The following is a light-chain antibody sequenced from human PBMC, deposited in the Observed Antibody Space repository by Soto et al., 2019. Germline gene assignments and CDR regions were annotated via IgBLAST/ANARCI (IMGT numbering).Light chain of an antibody. Sequence: EIVMTQSPATLSVSPWERATLSCRASQSVSSSYLAWYQQKPGQAPRLLIYGASTRATDAPPRFSGSGSGTEFTLTISSLQPDDFATYYCQQYNSYWTFGQGTKVDIK. V-gene: IGKV3-15*01. CDR2: GAS. CDR1: QSVSSSY. CDR3: QQYNSYWT. J-gene: IGKJ1*01.